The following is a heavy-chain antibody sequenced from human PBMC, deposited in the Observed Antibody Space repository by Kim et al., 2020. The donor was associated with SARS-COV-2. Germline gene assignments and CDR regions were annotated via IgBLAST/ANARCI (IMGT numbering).Heavy chain of an antibody. CDR1: GGSVSSGSYY. Sequence: SETLSLTCTVSGGSVSSGSYYWSWIRQPPGKGLEWIGYIYYSGSTNYNPSLKSRVTISVDTSKNQFSLKLSSVTAADTAVYYCGGVTAIYGMDVWGQGTTVTVSS. CDR3: GGVTAIYGMDV. D-gene: IGHD2-21*02. CDR2: IYYSGST. J-gene: IGHJ6*02. V-gene: IGHV4-61*01.